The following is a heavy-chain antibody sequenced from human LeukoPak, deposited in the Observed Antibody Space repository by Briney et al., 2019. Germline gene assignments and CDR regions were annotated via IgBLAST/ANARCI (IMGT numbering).Heavy chain of an antibody. Sequence: ASVTVSCKASGGTFSSYAISWVRQAPGQGLEWMGGIIPIFGTANYAQKFQGRVTITADESTSTAYMELSSLRSEDTAVYYCARVGLAVAGTGYFQHWGQGTLVTVSS. CDR3: ARVGLAVAGTGYFQH. V-gene: IGHV1-69*13. CDR1: GGTFSSYA. J-gene: IGHJ1*01. D-gene: IGHD6-19*01. CDR2: IIPIFGTA.